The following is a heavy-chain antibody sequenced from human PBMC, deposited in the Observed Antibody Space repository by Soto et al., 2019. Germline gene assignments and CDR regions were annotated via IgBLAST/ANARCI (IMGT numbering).Heavy chain of an antibody. J-gene: IGHJ4*02. CDR2: IYPGDSDT. Sequence: EVQLVQSGAEVKKPGESLRISCKGSGYSFTSYWIGGVRQMPGKGLEWMGIIYPGDSDTRYSPSFQGQVTISADKSISTAYLQWSSLKASDTAMYYCARACPSCYAAGAFDYWGQGTLVTVSS. D-gene: IGHD2-2*01. V-gene: IGHV5-51*03. CDR3: ARACPSCYAAGAFDY. CDR1: GYSFTSYW.